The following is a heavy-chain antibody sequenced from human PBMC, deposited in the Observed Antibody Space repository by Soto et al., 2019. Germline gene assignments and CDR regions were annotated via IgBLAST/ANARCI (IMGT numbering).Heavy chain of an antibody. CDR1: GFTFSTYA. D-gene: IGHD2-8*02. J-gene: IGHJ6*02. CDR2: ISGSGGGT. V-gene: IGHV3-23*01. Sequence: EVQLLESGGGLVQPGGSLRLSCAASGFTFSTYAMSWVRQAPGKGLEWVSAISGSGGGTYYADSVKGRFTISRDNSKNTLYLQMNSLRAEDTAVYYCARPLGHCTNGGVCYIYYYYGMDVWGQGTTVTVSS. CDR3: ARPLGHCTNGGVCYIYYYYGMDV.